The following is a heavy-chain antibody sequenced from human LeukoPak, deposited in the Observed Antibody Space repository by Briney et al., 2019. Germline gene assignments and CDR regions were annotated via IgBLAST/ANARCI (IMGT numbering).Heavy chain of an antibody. V-gene: IGHV3-21*01. CDR2: ISSSSSYI. D-gene: IGHD6-6*01. CDR3: ARERSSSSGFDY. J-gene: IGHJ4*02. CDR1: GFTFSSYS. Sequence: GGSLRLSCAVSGFTFSSYSMNWVRQAPGKGLEWVSSISSSSSYIYYADSVKGRFTISRDNAKNSLYLQMNSLRAEDTAVYYCARERSSSSGFDYWGQGTLVTVSS.